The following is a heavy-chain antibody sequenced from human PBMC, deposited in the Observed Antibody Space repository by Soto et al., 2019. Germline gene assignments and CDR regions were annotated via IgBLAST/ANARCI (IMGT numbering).Heavy chain of an antibody. CDR1: GYTFTTYG. J-gene: IGHJ5*02. D-gene: IGHD3-3*01. CDR3: ARASQRITIFGAAPYRSLAFDP. CDR2: ISAYNGNT. V-gene: IGHV1-18*01. Sequence: ASVKVSCKASGYTFTTYGITWVRQAPGQGLEWMGWISAYNGNTNYAQKLQGRVTMTTDTSTSTAYMELRSLRSDDTAVYYCARASQRITIFGAAPYRSLAFDPWGQGTLVTVS.